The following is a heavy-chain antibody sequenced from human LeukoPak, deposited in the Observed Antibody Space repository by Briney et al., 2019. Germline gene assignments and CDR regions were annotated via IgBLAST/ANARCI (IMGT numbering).Heavy chain of an antibody. J-gene: IGHJ4*02. CDR1: GFTFSSYA. CDR3: AKDEPYYYDSSGSQFDY. D-gene: IGHD3-22*01. Sequence: GGSLRLSCAASGFTFSSYAMSWVRQAPGKGLEWVSAISGSGGGTYYADSVKGRFTISRDNSKNTLYLQMNSLRAEDTAVYYCAKDEPYYYDSSGSQFDYWGQGTLVTVSS. V-gene: IGHV3-23*01. CDR2: ISGSGGGT.